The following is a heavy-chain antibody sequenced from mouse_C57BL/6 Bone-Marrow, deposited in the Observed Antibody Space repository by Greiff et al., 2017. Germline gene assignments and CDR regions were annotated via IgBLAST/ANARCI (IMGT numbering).Heavy chain of an antibody. J-gene: IGHJ4*01. CDR2: INPGSGGT. Sequence: QVQLKQSGAELVRPGTSVKVSCKASGYAFTNYLIEWVKQRPGKGLEWIGVINPGSGGTNYNEKFKGKATLTADKSSSTAYMQLSSLTSEDSAGYFCSRESPWDDYAMDYWGQGTSVTVSS. V-gene: IGHV1-54*01. D-gene: IGHD4-1*01. CDR3: SRESPWDDYAMDY. CDR1: GYAFTNYL.